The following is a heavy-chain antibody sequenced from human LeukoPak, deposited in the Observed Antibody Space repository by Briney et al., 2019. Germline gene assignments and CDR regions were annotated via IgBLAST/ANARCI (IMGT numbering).Heavy chain of an antibody. V-gene: IGHV4-59*01. D-gene: IGHD3-9*01. Sequence: PSETLSLTCTVSGGSISSYYWSWIRQPPGKGLEWIGYIYYSGSTNYNPSLKSRVTISVDTSKNQFSLKLSSVTAADTAVYYCARDSWGSGYKNYFDSWGQGTLVTVSS. CDR1: GGSISSYY. CDR2: IYYSGST. CDR3: ARDSWGSGYKNYFDS. J-gene: IGHJ4*02.